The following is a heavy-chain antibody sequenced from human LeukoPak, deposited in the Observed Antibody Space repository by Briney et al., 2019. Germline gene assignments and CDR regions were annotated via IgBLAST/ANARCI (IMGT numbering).Heavy chain of an antibody. CDR1: GFTFSSYS. D-gene: IGHD3-9*01. CDR3: AKDWGILTGYYGLEAAFDI. CDR2: ISSSSSYI. V-gene: IGHV3-21*04. Sequence: PGGSLRLSCAGSGFTFSSYSMNWVRQAPGKGLEWVSCISSSSSYIYYADSVKGRFTISRDNAKNSLYLQMNSLRAEDTAVYYCAKDWGILTGYYGLEAAFDIWGQGTMVTVSS. J-gene: IGHJ3*02.